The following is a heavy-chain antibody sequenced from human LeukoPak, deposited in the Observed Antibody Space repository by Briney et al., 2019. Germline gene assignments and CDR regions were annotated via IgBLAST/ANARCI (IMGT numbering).Heavy chain of an antibody. CDR1: GFTFSNAW. CDR3: AKDRYGSGSYFYYYYMDV. Sequence: GGSLRLSCAASGFTFSNAWMSWVRQAPGKGLEWVGRIKSKTDGGTTDYAAPVKGRFTISRDDSKNTLYLQMNSLRAEDTAVYYCAKDRYGSGSYFYYYYMDVWGKGTTVTISS. D-gene: IGHD3-10*01. V-gene: IGHV3-15*01. CDR2: IKSKTDGGTT. J-gene: IGHJ6*03.